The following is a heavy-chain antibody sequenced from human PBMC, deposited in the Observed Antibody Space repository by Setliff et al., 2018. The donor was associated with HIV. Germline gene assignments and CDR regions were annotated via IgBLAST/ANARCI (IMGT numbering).Heavy chain of an antibody. D-gene: IGHD3-10*01. V-gene: IGHV1-18*01. CDR2: ISAYNGNT. CDR3: ARVSGFYYGSGTPGFDP. Sequence: ASVKVSCKASGYTFTSYGISWVRQAPGQGLEWMGWISAYNGNTNYTQKFQGRVTITTDESTSTAYMELSSLRSEDTAVYYCARVSGFYYGSGTPGFDPWGQGTLVTVSS. J-gene: IGHJ5*02. CDR1: GYTFTSYG.